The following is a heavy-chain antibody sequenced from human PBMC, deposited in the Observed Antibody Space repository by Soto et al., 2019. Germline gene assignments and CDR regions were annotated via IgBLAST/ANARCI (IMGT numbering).Heavy chain of an antibody. J-gene: IGHJ5*02. Sequence: QVRLVQSGAEVKKPGASVKVSCKTSGYVFTSHAIHLVRQAPGQGLEWMGWINTGNGNTKYSQKFQDRVTITRDTSASTAYMELSSLRSEDTALYYCARYRIATTGLSPWGQGTLVTVSS. CDR3: ARYRIATTGLSP. CDR2: INTGNGNT. V-gene: IGHV1-3*04. CDR1: GYVFTSHA. D-gene: IGHD6-13*01.